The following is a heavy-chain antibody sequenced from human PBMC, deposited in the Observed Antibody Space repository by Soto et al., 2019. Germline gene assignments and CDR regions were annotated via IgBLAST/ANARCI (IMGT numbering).Heavy chain of an antibody. Sequence: SVKVSCKASGGTFSSYAISWVRQAPGQGLEWMGGIIPIFGTANYAQKFQGRVTITADESTSTAYMELSSLRSEDTAVYYCAIYPGIAAAGSLNYWGQGTLVTVSS. D-gene: IGHD6-13*01. V-gene: IGHV1-69*13. CDR2: IIPIFGTA. CDR3: AIYPGIAAAGSLNY. J-gene: IGHJ4*02. CDR1: GGTFSSYA.